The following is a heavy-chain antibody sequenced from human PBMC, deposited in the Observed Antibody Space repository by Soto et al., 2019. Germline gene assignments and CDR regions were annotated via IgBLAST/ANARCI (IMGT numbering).Heavy chain of an antibody. J-gene: IGHJ4*02. CDR2: ISYDGSNK. D-gene: IGHD3-16*01. CDR1: GFTFSSYA. CDR3: ARDKKRLTESSGGSFGY. V-gene: IGHV3-30-3*01. Sequence: QVQLVESGGGVVQPGRSLRLSCAASGFTFSSYAMHWVRQAPGKGLEWVAVISYDGSNKYYADSVKVRFTISRDNSKNTLYLQMNSLRAEDTAVYYCARDKKRLTESSGGSFGYWGQGTLVTVSS.